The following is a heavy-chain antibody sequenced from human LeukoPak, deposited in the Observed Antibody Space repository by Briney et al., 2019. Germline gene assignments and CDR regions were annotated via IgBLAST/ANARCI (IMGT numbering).Heavy chain of an antibody. V-gene: IGHV4-34*01. CDR3: ARGGGDYYMDV. D-gene: IGHD3-10*01. CDR2: INHSGST. Sequence: PSETLSLTCAVYGGSFSGYYWSWIRQPPGKGLEWIGEINHSGSTNYNPSLKSRTTISVNTSKNQLSQKLSSETAADTAVYYCARGGGDYYMDVWGKGTTVTVSS. CDR1: GGSFSGYY. J-gene: IGHJ6*03.